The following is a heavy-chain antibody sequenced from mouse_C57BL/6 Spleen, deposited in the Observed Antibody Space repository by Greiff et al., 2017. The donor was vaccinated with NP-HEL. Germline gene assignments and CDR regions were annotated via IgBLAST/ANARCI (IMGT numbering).Heavy chain of an antibody. CDR3: ARARKSTTVVANDY. Sequence: VQLQQSGAELVKPGASVKLSCKASGYTFTSYWMQWVKQRPGQGLEWIGEIDPSDSNTNYNQKFKGKATLTVNPSSSTAYMQLSSLTSEDSAVYYCARARKSTTVVANDYWGQGTTLTVSS. V-gene: IGHV1-50*01. CDR2: IDPSDSNT. J-gene: IGHJ2*01. CDR1: GYTFTSYW. D-gene: IGHD1-1*01.